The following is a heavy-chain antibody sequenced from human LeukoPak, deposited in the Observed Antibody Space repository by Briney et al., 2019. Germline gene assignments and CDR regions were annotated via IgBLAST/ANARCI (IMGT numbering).Heavy chain of an antibody. Sequence: GGSLRLSCTVSGFTVSSNSMSWVRQAPGKGLEWVSFIYSDNTHYSDSVKGRFTISRDNSKNTLYLQMNSLRAEDTAVYCCARDQDVYGSGSCWFDPWGQGTLVTVSS. J-gene: IGHJ5*02. CDR1: GFTVSSNS. CDR2: IYSDNT. D-gene: IGHD3-10*01. V-gene: IGHV3-53*01. CDR3: ARDQDVYGSGSCWFDP.